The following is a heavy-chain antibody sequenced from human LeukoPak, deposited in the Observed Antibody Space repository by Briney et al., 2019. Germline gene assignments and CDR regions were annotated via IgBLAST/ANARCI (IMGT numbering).Heavy chain of an antibody. D-gene: IGHD5-12*01. CDR2: IYHSGST. V-gene: IGHV4-4*02. CDR1: GGSISSSNW. J-gene: IGHJ4*02. CDR3: ATRDSGYGGGDY. Sequence: SETLSLTCTVSGGSISSSNWWSWVRQPPGKGLEWIGEIYHSGSTNYNPSLKSRVTISVDKSKNQFSLKLSSVTAADTAVYYCATRDSGYGGGDYWGQGTLVTVSS.